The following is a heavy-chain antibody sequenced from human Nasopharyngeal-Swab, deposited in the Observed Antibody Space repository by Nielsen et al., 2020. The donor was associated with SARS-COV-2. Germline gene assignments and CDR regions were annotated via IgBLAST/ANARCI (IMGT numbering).Heavy chain of an antibody. CDR2: IVPALGLP. D-gene: IGHD5-12*01. CDR3: AREGEYGAYDAPDY. Sequence: SEKVSCKTSGGSFTNSAINWVRQAPGQGLEWMGGIVPALGLPNYAQKFRGRVTISADRSTTTSYLELSSLRSEDTAIYYCAREGEYGAYDAPDYWGQGTLVTVSS. J-gene: IGHJ4*02. CDR1: GGSFTNSA. V-gene: IGHV1-69*10.